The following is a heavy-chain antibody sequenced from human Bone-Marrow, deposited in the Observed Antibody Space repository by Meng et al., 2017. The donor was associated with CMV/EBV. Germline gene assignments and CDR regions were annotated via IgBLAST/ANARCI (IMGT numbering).Heavy chain of an antibody. D-gene: IGHD4-11*01. V-gene: IGHV1-69*05. J-gene: IGHJ6*02. CDR1: GGTFSSYA. CDR3: ARVSIGPNPRTTVTKYYYYYYGMAV. CDR2: IIPIFGTA. Sequence: SVKVSCKASGGTFSSYAISWVRQAPGQGLEWMGGIIPIFGTANYAQKFQGRVTITTDESTSTAYMELSSLRSEDTAVYYYARVSIGPNPRTTVTKYYYYYYGMAVWGQGTTVPVYS.